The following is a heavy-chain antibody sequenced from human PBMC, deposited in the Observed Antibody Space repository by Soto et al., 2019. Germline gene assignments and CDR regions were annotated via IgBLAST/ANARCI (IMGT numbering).Heavy chain of an antibody. CDR1: GYTFTSYD. CDR3: AREYDFWSGYYSGYYYYYMDV. CDR2: MNPNSGNT. Sequence: ASVKVSCKASGYTFTSYDINRVRLATGQGLEWMGWMNPNSGNTGYAQKFQGRVTMTRNTSISTAYMELSSLRSEDTAVYYCAREYDFWSGYYSGYYYYYMDVWGKGTTVT. V-gene: IGHV1-8*01. J-gene: IGHJ6*03. D-gene: IGHD3-3*01.